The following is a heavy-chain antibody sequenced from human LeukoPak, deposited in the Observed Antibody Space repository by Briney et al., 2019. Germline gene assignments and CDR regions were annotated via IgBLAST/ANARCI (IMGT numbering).Heavy chain of an antibody. J-gene: IGHJ5*02. CDR1: GFTFSNFW. CDR3: VRDRPHNWFDP. CDR2: IDNDGNDP. V-gene: IGHV3-74*03. Sequence: GGSLRLSCAASGFTFSNFWMHWVRQPPGGGLVWVSRIDNDGNDPTYADSVKGRFTISRDNAKNTLDLQTNSLRDEDTGIYYCVRDRPHNWFDPWGQGTLVIVSS.